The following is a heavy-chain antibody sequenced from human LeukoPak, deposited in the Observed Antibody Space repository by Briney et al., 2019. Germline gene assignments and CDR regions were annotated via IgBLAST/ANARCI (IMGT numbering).Heavy chain of an antibody. J-gene: IGHJ5*02. V-gene: IGHV3-23*01. Sequence: GGSLRLSCAASGFTFSDYALSWVRQAPGRGLEWISGISASGLSAHYTYSVKGRFTISRDNAKNSLYLQMNSLRAEDTAVYYCARGDLDPWGQGTLVTVSS. CDR3: ARGDLDP. CDR1: GFTFSDYA. CDR2: ISASGLSA. D-gene: IGHD3-10*01.